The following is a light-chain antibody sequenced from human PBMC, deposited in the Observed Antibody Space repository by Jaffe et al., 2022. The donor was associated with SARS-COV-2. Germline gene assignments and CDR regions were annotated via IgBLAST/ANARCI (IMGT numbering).Light chain of an antibody. CDR3: QQYVGLPYT. CDR1: QSVSNNY. J-gene: IGKJ2*01. CDR2: GAS. V-gene: IGKV3-20*01. Sequence: EIVLTQSPGTLSLSPGERATLSCRASQSVSNNYLAWYQQKPGQAPRLLIYGASSRATGIPDRFSGSGSGTDFTLTISRLEPEDFAVYYCQQYVGLPYTFGQGTKLEIK.